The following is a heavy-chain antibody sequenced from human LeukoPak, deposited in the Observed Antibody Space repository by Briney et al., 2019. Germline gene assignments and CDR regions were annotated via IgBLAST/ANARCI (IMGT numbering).Heavy chain of an antibody. J-gene: IGHJ6*02. CDR3: ARGLPIVVVPARRSYYGMDV. Sequence: SETLSLTCAVYGGSFSGYYWSWIRQPPGKGLEWIGEINHGGRTNYNPSLRSRVTISVDTSKNQFSLKLSSVTAADTAVYYCARGLPIVVVPARRSYYGMDVWGQGTTVTVSS. CDR2: INHGGRT. D-gene: IGHD2-2*01. V-gene: IGHV4-34*01. CDR1: GGSFSGYY.